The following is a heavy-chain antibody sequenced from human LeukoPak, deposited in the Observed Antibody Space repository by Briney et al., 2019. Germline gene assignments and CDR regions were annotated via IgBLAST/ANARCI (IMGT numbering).Heavy chain of an antibody. V-gene: IGHV3-21*01. Sequence: PGGSLRLSCAASGFTFSSYSMNWVRQAPGKGLEWVSSISSSSSYIYYADSVKGRFTISRDNAKNSLYLQTNSLRAEGTAVYYCARYSYGSYWYFDLWGRGALVTVSS. CDR1: GFTFSSYS. J-gene: IGHJ2*01. CDR2: ISSSSSYI. CDR3: ARYSYGSYWYFDL. D-gene: IGHD5-18*01.